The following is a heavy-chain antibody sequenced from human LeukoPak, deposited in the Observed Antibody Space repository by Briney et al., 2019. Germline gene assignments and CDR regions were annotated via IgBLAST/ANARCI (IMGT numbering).Heavy chain of an antibody. CDR1: GFTFSSFE. V-gene: IGHV3-48*03. D-gene: IGHD2-2*01. Sequence: QPGGSLRLSCAASGFTFSSFEMNWVRQPPGKGLEWVSYISTTGSTIYYADSVKGRFTISRDNAKNSLYLQMNSLRAEDTAVYYCAVRHCSSTSCSITSGFDIWGQGTMVTVSS. CDR2: ISTTGSTI. J-gene: IGHJ3*02. CDR3: AVRHCSSTSCSITSGFDI.